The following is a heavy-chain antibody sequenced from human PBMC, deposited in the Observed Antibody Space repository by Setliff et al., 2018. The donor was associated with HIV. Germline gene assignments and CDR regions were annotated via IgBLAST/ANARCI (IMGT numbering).Heavy chain of an antibody. Sequence: ASVKVSCKTSGYTFTKYYMYWVRQAPGQGLEWMGKINPGGGGTSYEKKFQGRVTMTRDTSTSTAYMEMRTLRSDDTAVYYCARGRFLEWLLIGFDSWGQGTLVTVSS. CDR2: INPGGGGT. CDR3: ARGRFLEWLLIGFDS. J-gene: IGHJ4*02. CDR1: GYTFTKYY. D-gene: IGHD3-3*01. V-gene: IGHV1-46*01.